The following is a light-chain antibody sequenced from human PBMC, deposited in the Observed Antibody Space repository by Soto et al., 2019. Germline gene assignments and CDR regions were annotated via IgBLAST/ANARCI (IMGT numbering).Light chain of an antibody. J-gene: IGKJ5*01. CDR3: QQYNSYSPPIN. CDR2: KAS. V-gene: IGKV1-5*03. Sequence: DIQMTQSPSTLSASVGDRVTITCRASVSIGSWLAWYQQKAGKAPKLLIYKASSLEGGVPSRFSGSVSGTEFALTISSLQPDDFATHYCQQYNSYSPPINFGQGTRLEIK. CDR1: VSIGSW.